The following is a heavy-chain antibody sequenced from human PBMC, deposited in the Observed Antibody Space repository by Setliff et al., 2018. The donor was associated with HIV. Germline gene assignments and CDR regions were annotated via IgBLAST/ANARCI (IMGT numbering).Heavy chain of an antibody. Sequence: LRLSCAASGFTFSSYAMSWVRQAPGKGLEWVSAISGSGGSTYYADSVKGRFTISRDNSKNTLYLQMNSLRVEDTAMYYCAKDAEDSSGYFPRDWGQGTLVTVSS. CDR1: GFTFSSYA. CDR3: AKDAEDSSGYFPRD. V-gene: IGHV3-23*01. J-gene: IGHJ4*02. CDR2: ISGSGGST. D-gene: IGHD3-22*01.